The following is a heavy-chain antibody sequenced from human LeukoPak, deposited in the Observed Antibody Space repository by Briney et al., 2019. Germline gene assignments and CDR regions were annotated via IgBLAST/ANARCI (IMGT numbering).Heavy chain of an antibody. CDR3: ARDALPYYDSSGYYKTHDAFDI. D-gene: IGHD3-22*01. V-gene: IGHV4-39*07. CDR1: GGSISSSSYY. Sequence: SETLSLTCTVSGGSISSSSYYWGWIRQPPEKGLEWIGSIYYSGSTNYNPSLKSRLTISVDTSKNQFSLKLSSVTAADTAVYFCARDALPYYDSSGYYKTHDAFDIWGQGTMVSISS. J-gene: IGHJ3*02. CDR2: IYYSGST.